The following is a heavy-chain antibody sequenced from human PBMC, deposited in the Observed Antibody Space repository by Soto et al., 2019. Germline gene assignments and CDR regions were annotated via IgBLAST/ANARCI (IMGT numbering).Heavy chain of an antibody. CDR2: IRSKAHGGTT. CDR3: TIRLLQKPYSSSPTPVLGYFDY. Sequence: PGGSLRLSCTASGFTFGDYAMSWVRQAPGKGLEWVGFIRSKAHGGTTEYAASVKGRFTISRDDSKSIAYLQMNSLKTEDTAVYYCTIRLLQKPYSSSPTPVLGYFDYWGQGTLVTVSS. V-gene: IGHV3-49*04. D-gene: IGHD6-6*01. J-gene: IGHJ4*02. CDR1: GFTFGDYA.